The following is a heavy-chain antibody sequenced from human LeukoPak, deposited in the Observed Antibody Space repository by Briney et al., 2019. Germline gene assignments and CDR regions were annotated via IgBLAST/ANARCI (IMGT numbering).Heavy chain of an antibody. CDR2: ISSSSSPI. CDR3: ARVNWNDVGSFDY. CDR1: GFTFSNYI. Sequence: GGSLRLSCAASGFTFSNYIMNCVRQAPGKGLEWLSYISSSSSPIYYADSVKGRFTISRDNAKNSLYLQMNSLRDEDTGVYYCARVNWNDVGSFDYWGQGTLVTVSS. J-gene: IGHJ4*02. V-gene: IGHV3-48*02. D-gene: IGHD1-20*01.